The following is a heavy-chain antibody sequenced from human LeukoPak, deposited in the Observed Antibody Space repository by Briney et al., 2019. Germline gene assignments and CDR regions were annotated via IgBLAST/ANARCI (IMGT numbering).Heavy chain of an antibody. V-gene: IGHV1-24*01. CDR1: GYTLTELS. Sequence: GASVKVSCKVSGYTLTELSMHWVRRAPGKGLEWMGGFDPADGETIYAQKFQGRVSMTEDTSTDTAYMELSSLRSEDTAVYYCANLLLEIAVGSGVHGRDVWGQGTTVTVSS. J-gene: IGHJ6*02. CDR3: ANLLLEIAVGSGVHGRDV. CDR2: FDPADGET. D-gene: IGHD2-2*01.